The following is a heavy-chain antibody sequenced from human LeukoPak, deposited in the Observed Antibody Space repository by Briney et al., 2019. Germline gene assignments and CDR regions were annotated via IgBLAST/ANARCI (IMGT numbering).Heavy chain of an antibody. CDR2: ISYDGSNK. CDR3: ARSGINFGSSGQKLDY. J-gene: IGHJ4*02. D-gene: IGHD3-22*01. Sequence: PGGSLRLSCEASGFTFSTYPMHWVRQAPGKGLQCVAAISYDGSNKHYADSVKGRFTISRDNSKNTLYMQMNSLRAEDTAVYYCARSGINFGSSGQKLDYWGQGTLVTVSS. CDR1: GFTFSTYP. V-gene: IGHV3-30*04.